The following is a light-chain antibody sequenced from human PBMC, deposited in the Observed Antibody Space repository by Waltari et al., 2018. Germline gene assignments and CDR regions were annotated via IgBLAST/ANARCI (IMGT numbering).Light chain of an antibody. CDR3: QTGGHGTWV. J-gene: IGLJ3*02. Sequence: QLVLTQSPSASASLGASVKLTCTLSSGHSSNVIAWLQQQPEKGPPYLMKVNSDGSHSKGDEIPDRFSGSSSGAERYLTISSLQSEDEADYYCQTGGHGTWVFGGGTKLTVL. CDR1: SGHSSNV. CDR2: VNSDGSH. V-gene: IGLV4-69*01.